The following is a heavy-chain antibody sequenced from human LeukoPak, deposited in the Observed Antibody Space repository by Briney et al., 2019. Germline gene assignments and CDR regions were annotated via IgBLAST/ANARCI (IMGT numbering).Heavy chain of an antibody. V-gene: IGHV3-23*01. D-gene: IGHD3-10*01. CDR3: AKDVKAGSDDYYFDY. J-gene: IGHJ4*02. CDR2: VSVSGGST. Sequence: SGGSLRLSCAASGFTFSRYALNWARQAPGKGLEWVSTVSVSGGSTYYADSVKGRFTISRDNSENTLYLQMNSLRAEDTAVYYCAKDVKAGSDDYYFDYWGQGTLVTVSS. CDR1: GFTFSRYA.